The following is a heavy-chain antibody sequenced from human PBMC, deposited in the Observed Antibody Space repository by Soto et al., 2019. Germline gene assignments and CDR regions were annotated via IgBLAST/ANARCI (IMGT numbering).Heavy chain of an antibody. Sequence: GGSLRLSCAASGFTFSDYLMTWARQAPGKGLEWVATIKQDGNEQYYVDSVKGRFTFSRDNPKNSLYLQMNSLRAEDTAVYYCARVVDYYDPYYYYGMDVWGQGTTVTVSS. D-gene: IGHD3-22*01. CDR2: IKQDGNEQ. CDR3: ARVVDYYDPYYYYGMDV. CDR1: GFTFSDYL. V-gene: IGHV3-7*01. J-gene: IGHJ6*02.